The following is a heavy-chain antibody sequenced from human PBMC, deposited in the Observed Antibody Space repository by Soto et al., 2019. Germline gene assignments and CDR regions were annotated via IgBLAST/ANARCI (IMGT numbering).Heavy chain of an antibody. Sequence: SSETLSLTCTVSGVSISSYFWGWIRQPPGKGLEWIGYIYYSGSTNYNPSLKSRVTISVDTSKNQFSLKLSSVTAADTAVYYCARRYGGNFDFWGQGTLVTVSS. CDR3: ARRYGGNFDF. D-gene: IGHD1-26*01. J-gene: IGHJ4*02. CDR1: GVSISSYF. V-gene: IGHV4-59*01. CDR2: IYYSGST.